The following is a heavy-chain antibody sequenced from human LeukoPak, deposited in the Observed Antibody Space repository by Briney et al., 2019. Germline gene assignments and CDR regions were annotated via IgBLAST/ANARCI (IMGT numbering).Heavy chain of an antibody. CDR1: GYTFTSCG. J-gene: IGHJ4*02. V-gene: IGHV1-18*01. Sequence: ASVKVSCKASGYTFTSCGISWVRQAPGQGLEWMGWISAYNGNTNYAQKLQGRVTMTTDTSTSTAYMELRSLRSDDTAVNYCARRRGSGTKYYFDYWGQGTLVTVSS. D-gene: IGHD3-10*01. CDR2: ISAYNGNT. CDR3: ARRRGSGTKYYFDY.